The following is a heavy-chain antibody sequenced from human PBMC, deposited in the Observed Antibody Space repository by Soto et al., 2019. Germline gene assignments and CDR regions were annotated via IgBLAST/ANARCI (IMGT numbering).Heavy chain of an antibody. Sequence: SETLSLTCTVSGGSISSYYWSWIRQPPGKGLEWIGYIYYSGSTNYNPSLKSRVTISVDTSKNQFSLKLSSVTAADTAVYYCARASPYYYGSGSYFPPYFDYWGQGTLVTVSS. J-gene: IGHJ4*02. D-gene: IGHD3-10*01. V-gene: IGHV4-59*01. CDR2: IYYSGST. CDR3: ARASPYYYGSGSYFPPYFDY. CDR1: GGSISSYY.